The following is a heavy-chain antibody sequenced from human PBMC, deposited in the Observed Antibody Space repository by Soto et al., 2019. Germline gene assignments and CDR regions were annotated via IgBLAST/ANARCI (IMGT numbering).Heavy chain of an antibody. D-gene: IGHD6-25*01. Sequence: QVQLVQSGAEVKEPGDSVRVSCEASGYTFTAYYIHWVRRAPGQGLEWMGWINPKFGDTTYAQDFQGRGSKTSDMPISTVYRELSSLTSDDTDIYYYARNMVYYYGRCSGNGHVVWGQGTRVTVFS. CDR3: ARNMVYYYGRCSGNGHVV. V-gene: IGHV1-2*02. CDR1: GYTFTAYY. J-gene: IGHJ6*02. CDR2: INPKFGDT.